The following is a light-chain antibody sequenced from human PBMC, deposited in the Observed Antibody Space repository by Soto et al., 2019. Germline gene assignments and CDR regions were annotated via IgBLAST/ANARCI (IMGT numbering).Light chain of an antibody. Sequence: DIQMTQSPSSLSASVGDRVTITCRANQSVSDSVNWYQQPPGKVHQLLIYAASSLRSWVPSRISGIGSGTDFTLTISSLQPEDVATYYCHQSYSTPQTFGQGTKLDNK. J-gene: IGKJ1*01. CDR3: HQSYSTPQT. V-gene: IGKV1-39*01. CDR2: AAS. CDR1: QSVSDS.